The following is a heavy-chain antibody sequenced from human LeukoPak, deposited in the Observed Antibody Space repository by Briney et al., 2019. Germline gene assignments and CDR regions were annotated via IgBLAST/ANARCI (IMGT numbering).Heavy chain of an antibody. D-gene: IGHD5-18*01. V-gene: IGHV4-38-2*02. J-gene: IGHJ4*02. CDR2: IYHSGST. Sequence: ASETLSLTCTVSGYSITSGYYWGWIRQPPGKGLEWIGNIYHSGSTYYNPSLKSRVTISVDTSKNQFSLKLSSVTAADTAVYYCAKDHGIETQLWFFDYWGQGTLVTVSS. CDR3: AKDHGIETQLWFFDY. CDR1: GYSITSGYY.